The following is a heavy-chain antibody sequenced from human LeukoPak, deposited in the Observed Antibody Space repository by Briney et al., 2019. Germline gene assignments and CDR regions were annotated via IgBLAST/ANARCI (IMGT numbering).Heavy chain of an antibody. D-gene: IGHD1-1*01. J-gene: IGHJ6*03. CDR3: ARLDVYYYYYYMDV. CDR2: INHSGST. V-gene: IGHV4-34*01. CDR1: GGSFSGYY. Sequence: SETLSLTCAVYGGSFSGYYWSWIRQPPGKGLEWIGEINHSGSTNYNPSLKSRVTISVDTSKNQFSLKLSSVTAADTAVCYCARLDVYYYYYYMDVWGKGTTVTVSS.